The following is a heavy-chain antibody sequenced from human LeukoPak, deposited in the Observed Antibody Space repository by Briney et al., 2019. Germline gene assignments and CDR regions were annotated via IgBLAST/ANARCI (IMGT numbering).Heavy chain of an antibody. CDR1: GGSITGTTYY. CDR2: IYPSGDS. J-gene: IGHJ4*02. D-gene: IGHD2-8*01. Sequence: SETLSLTCTVSGGSITGTTYYWGWIRQPPGKELEWIGSIYPSGDSHYNPSLKSRVTMSVDTSRNQFSLKLTSVTATDTAVYYCAGPDTNSRFAYWGQGTPVTVSS. V-gene: IGHV4-39*01. CDR3: AGPDTNSRFAY.